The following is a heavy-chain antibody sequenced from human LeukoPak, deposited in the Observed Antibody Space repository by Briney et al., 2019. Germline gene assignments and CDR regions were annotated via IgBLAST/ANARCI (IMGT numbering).Heavy chain of an antibody. D-gene: IGHD3-22*01. V-gene: IGHV1-69*06. CDR2: IIPIFGTA. J-gene: IGHJ6*03. Sequence: GASVKVSCKASGGTFSSYAISWVRQAPGQGLEWMGGIIPIFGTANYAQKFQGRVTITADKSTSTAYMELSSLRSEDTAVYYCARGGLILLGSSGYYPLTYYYYMDVWGKGTTVTVSS. CDR1: GGTFSSYA. CDR3: ARGGLILLGSSGYYPLTYYYYMDV.